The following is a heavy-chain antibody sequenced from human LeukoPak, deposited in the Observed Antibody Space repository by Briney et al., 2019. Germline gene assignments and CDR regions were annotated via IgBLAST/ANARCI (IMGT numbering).Heavy chain of an antibody. CDR1: GGSISSGSYY. Sequence: SETLSLTCTVSGGSISSGSYYWSWIRQPAGKGLEWIGRIYTSGSTNYNPSLKSRVTISVDTSKHQFSLKLSSVTAADTAVYYCARVGLMTIDPWGQGTLVTVSS. J-gene: IGHJ5*02. V-gene: IGHV4-61*02. CDR2: IYTSGST. D-gene: IGHD3-9*01. CDR3: ARVGLMTIDP.